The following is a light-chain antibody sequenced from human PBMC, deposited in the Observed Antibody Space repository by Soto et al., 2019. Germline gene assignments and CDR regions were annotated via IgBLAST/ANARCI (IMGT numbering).Light chain of an antibody. J-gene: IGLJ3*02. CDR3: CSYTSSDTWV. CDR2: EVS. Sequence: QSALTQPASVSGSPGQSITISRTGTSSDVGGYNFVSWYQQYPGKAPKFMIYEVSNRPSGVSNRFSGSKSGNTASLTISGLQAEDEADYYCCSYTSSDTWVFGGGTKLTVL. CDR1: SSDVGGYNF. V-gene: IGLV2-14*01.